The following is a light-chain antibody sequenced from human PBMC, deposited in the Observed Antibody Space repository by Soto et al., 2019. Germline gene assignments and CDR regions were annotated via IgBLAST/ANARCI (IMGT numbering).Light chain of an antibody. CDR3: QQYDSWT. CDR2: GAS. Sequence: VCAQSAGSLALSRGERATLSWRASQSVSSPYLAWYQQKPGKAPRLLIDGASNRATDIPDRFSGSGSGTDFTLTISTLEPEDFAAYYCQQYDSWTFGEGTKVDIK. CDR1: QSVSSPY. J-gene: IGKJ1*01. V-gene: IGKV3-20*01.